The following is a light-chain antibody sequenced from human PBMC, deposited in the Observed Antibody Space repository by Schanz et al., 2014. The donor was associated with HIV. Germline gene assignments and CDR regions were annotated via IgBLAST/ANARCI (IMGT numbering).Light chain of an antibody. CDR1: QDISDC. CDR3: LQDYTYSWT. CDR2: AAS. J-gene: IGKJ1*01. Sequence: IQMTQSPSSLSASIGDRVTITCQASQDISDCLYWYQQKPGKAPKLLIYAASSLQSGVPSRFSGSGSGTDFTLTISSLQPEDFATYYCLQDYTYSWTFGQGTKVEIK. V-gene: IGKV1-6*01.